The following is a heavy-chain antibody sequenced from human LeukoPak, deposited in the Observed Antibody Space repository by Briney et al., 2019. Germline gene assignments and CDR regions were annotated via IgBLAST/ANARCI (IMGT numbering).Heavy chain of an antibody. CDR1: GGTFSSYA. CDR3: ATCSGWYEIYYYYYGMDV. CDR2: IIPIFGTA. Sequence: SVKVSCKASGGTFSSYAISWVRQAPGQGLEWMGGIIPIFGTANYAQKFQGRVTITADESTSTAYMELSSLRSEDTAVYYCATCSGWYEIYYYYYGMDVWGQGTTVTVSS. V-gene: IGHV1-69*13. D-gene: IGHD6-19*01. J-gene: IGHJ6*02.